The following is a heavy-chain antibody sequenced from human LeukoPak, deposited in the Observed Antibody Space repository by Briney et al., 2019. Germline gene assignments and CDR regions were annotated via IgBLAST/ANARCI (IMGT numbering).Heavy chain of an antibody. Sequence: GSLRLSCAASGFTLTTYWMHWVRHAPGKGLVWVSRINTDGSSASYADSVKGRFTISRDTAKNTLYLQMNSLRAEDTAVYYCARGGYAFDIWGQGTMVTVYS. V-gene: IGHV3-74*01. CDR3: ARGGYAFDI. CDR2: INTDGSSA. CDR1: GFTLTTYW. D-gene: IGHD5-12*01. J-gene: IGHJ3*02.